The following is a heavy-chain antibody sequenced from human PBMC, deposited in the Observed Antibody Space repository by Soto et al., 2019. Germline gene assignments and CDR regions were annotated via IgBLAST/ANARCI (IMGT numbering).Heavy chain of an antibody. V-gene: IGHV3-21*01. Sequence: PGGSLRLSCAASGFTFSSNSMNWVRQAPGKGLEWVSSISSSSSYIYYADSVKGRFTISRDNAKNSLYLQMNSLRAEDTAVYYCARDWFALAYGDYLGMDVWGQGTTVTVSS. CDR3: ARDWFALAYGDYLGMDV. CDR1: GFTFSSNS. D-gene: IGHD4-17*01. J-gene: IGHJ6*02. CDR2: ISSSSSYI.